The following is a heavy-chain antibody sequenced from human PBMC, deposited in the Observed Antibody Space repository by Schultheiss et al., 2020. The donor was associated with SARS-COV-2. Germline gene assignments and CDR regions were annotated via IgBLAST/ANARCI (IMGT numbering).Heavy chain of an antibody. Sequence: GESLKISCAASGFTVSSNYMSWVRQAPGKGLEWVSGISGRGSDTDYTDSVKGRFTVSRDNSKNTLSLQMNSLRAEDTAVYFCARVETVATFFDYWGQGTLLTVSS. CDR3: ARVETVATFFDY. V-gene: IGHV3-53*01. D-gene: IGHD4-23*01. CDR1: GFTVSSNY. J-gene: IGHJ4*02. CDR2: ISGRGSDT.